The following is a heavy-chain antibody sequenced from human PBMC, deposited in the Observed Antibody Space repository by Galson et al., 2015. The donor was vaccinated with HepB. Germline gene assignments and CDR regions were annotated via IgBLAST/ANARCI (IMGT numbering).Heavy chain of an antibody. J-gene: IGHJ5*02. Sequence: SLRLSCAASGFDFNDSSMHWVRQSPGKGLEWVASISFAGRNSYYADSVKGRFIISRDSSKKTVYLQMNSLRSKDTAVYYCARSAAGRTATTTLAWGQGILVTVSS. CDR1: GFDFNDSS. CDR2: ISFAGRNS. D-gene: IGHD4-17*01. CDR3: ARSAAGRTATTTLA. V-gene: IGHV3-30-3*01.